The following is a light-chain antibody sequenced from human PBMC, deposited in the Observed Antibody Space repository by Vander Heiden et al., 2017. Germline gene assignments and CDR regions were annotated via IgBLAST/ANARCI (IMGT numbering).Light chain of an antibody. CDR1: SSAIGDHDH. V-gene: IGLV2-14*01. Sequence: QSALTQPASVAGSPGQSLTISCTGTSSAIGDHDHVSWYQQHPGKVPKVIIYEVSKRPSGVSNSFSGSKSGNTASLPISGLQAEDDADYYCCSYTRSSTLVFGTGTKVTAL. CDR2: EVS. J-gene: IGLJ1*01. CDR3: CSYTRSSTLV.